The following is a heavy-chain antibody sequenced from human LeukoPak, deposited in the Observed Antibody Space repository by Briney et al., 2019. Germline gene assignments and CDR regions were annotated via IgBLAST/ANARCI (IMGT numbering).Heavy chain of an antibody. Sequence: SVKVSCKASGYTFTSYAMNWVRQAPGQGLEWMGGIIPNFGTTYYAQRFQGTVTLTADKSTRTAYMELNSLRFEDTAVYYCAREDRGDSSGYYFVDWGQGTVVAVSS. D-gene: IGHD3-22*01. CDR2: IIPNFGTT. CDR3: AREDRGDSSGYYFVD. J-gene: IGHJ4*02. V-gene: IGHV1-69*06. CDR1: GYTFTSYA.